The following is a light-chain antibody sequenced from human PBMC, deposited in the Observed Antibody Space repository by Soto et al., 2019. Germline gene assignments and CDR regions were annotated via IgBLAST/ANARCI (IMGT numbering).Light chain of an antibody. J-gene: IGKJ4*01. Sequence: DIQMTQSPSSLSASVGDRVTITCRASQSISKYVNWYQHKPGKAPTVLIHAASSLQSGVPPRFSGSGSGTDFFLTISSLQPEDFAVYYCQQSHSKPLTFGGGTKVDIK. CDR1: QSISKY. CDR2: AAS. V-gene: IGKV1-39*01. CDR3: QQSHSKPLT.